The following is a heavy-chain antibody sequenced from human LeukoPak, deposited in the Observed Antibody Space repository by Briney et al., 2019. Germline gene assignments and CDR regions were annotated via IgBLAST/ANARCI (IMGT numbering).Heavy chain of an antibody. CDR3: AKDATPGNSMWDYFDY. D-gene: IGHD1-7*01. J-gene: IGHJ4*02. CDR1: GFTFSTHA. Sequence: GGSLRLSCAASGFTFSTHAMSCGCPAPGKGLEYGSGIGGGDDIHYADSVKGRFTVSRDNSKNTLFLQMNSLRAEDTAVYYCAKDATPGNSMWDYFDYWGQGTLVTVSS. CDR2: IGGGDDI. V-gene: IGHV3-23*01.